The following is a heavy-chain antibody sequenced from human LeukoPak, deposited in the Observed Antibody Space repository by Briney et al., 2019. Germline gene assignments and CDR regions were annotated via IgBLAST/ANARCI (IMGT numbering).Heavy chain of an antibody. D-gene: IGHD1-26*01. Sequence: SETLSLTCAVYGGSFSGYYWSWIRQPPGEGLEWIGEINHSGSTNYNPSLKSRVTISVDTSKNQFSLKLSSVTAADTAVYYCARVRGSYLLDYWGQGTLVTVSS. CDR1: GGSFSGYY. CDR3: ARVRGSYLLDY. CDR2: INHSGST. J-gene: IGHJ4*02. V-gene: IGHV4-34*01.